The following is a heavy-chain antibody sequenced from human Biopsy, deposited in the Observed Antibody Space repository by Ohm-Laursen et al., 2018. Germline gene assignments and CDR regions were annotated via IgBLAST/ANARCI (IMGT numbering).Heavy chain of an antibody. CDR3: ARWTPEYDSSRYYLDAFDI. V-gene: IGHV4-4*07. D-gene: IGHD3-22*01. CDR2: IYSSGST. J-gene: IGHJ3*02. Sequence: PSETLSLTCTVSGGSLSSYYWSWIRQPAGEGLEWIGRIYSSGSTNYNPSLKSRVTLSMDTSKRQLSLKLSFVTAADTAVYYCARWTPEYDSSRYYLDAFDIWGQGTKVTVSS. CDR1: GGSLSSYY.